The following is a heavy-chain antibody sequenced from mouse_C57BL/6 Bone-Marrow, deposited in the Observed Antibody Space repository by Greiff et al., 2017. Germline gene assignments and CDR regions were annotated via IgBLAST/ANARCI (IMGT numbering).Heavy chain of an antibody. J-gene: IGHJ1*03. Sequence: EVQLMESGGGLVKPGGSLKLSCAASGFTFSSYTMSWVRQTPEKRLQWVAAISGGGGIPYYPDSVKGRFTLPRDNDRNILYLQVSSLRSEDTALYYCSRQVTTVLATKYFDVWGTGTTVTVSS. D-gene: IGHD1-1*01. CDR1: GFTFSSYT. CDR2: ISGGGGIP. V-gene: IGHV5-9*01. CDR3: SRQVTTVLATKYFDV.